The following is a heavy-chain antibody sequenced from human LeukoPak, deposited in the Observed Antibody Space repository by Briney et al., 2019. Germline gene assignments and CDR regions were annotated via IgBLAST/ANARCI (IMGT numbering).Heavy chain of an antibody. J-gene: IGHJ4*02. V-gene: IGHV3-48*01. CDR1: GFTFSSFS. D-gene: IGHD5-18*01. CDR2: IRGSSSLI. CDR3: ARCDPRYSYGYIDN. Sequence: GGSLRLSCAASGFTFSSFSMNWVRQAPGKGLEWVAYIRGSSSLIYYADSVRGRFTFSRDNSKNTLYLQMNSLRAEDTAVYYCARCDPRYSYGYIDNWGQGILVTVSS.